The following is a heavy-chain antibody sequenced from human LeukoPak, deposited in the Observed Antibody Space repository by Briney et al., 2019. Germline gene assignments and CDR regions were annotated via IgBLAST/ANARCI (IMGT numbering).Heavy chain of an antibody. CDR3: ARQEVAGTGVYFDY. Sequence: SETLSLTCAVYGGSFSGYYWSWIRQPPGKGLEWIGEINHSGSTNYNPSLKSRVTISVDTSKNQFSLKLSSVTAADTAVYYCARQEVAGTGVYFDYWGQGTLVTVSS. V-gene: IGHV4-34*01. J-gene: IGHJ4*02. D-gene: IGHD6-19*01. CDR2: INHSGST. CDR1: GGSFSGYY.